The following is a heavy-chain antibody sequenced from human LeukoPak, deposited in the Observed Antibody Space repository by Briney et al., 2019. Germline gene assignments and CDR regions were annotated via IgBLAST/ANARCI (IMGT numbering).Heavy chain of an antibody. CDR3: AREITIFGVVIGLPGGYFDY. V-gene: IGHV1-69*06. Sequence: ASVKVSCKASGGTFSSYAISWVRQAPGQGLEWMGGIIPIFGTANYAQKFQGRVTITADKSTSTAYMELSSLRSEDTAVYYCAREITIFGVVIGLPGGYFDYWGQGTLVTVSS. D-gene: IGHD3-3*01. CDR1: GGTFSSYA. J-gene: IGHJ4*02. CDR2: IIPIFGTA.